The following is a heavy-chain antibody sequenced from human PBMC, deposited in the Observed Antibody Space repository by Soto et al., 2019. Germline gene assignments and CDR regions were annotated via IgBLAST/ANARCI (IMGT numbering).Heavy chain of an antibody. CDR1: GGSISSYY. CDR2: TYFRGST. J-gene: IGHJ4*01. Sequence: PSETLSLTCTVSGGSISSYYWSWIRKPPGKGLEWIGFTYFRGSTNYNPSVRSRVTISLDASKNQLSLKLRSVTAADTAVYYCSGYGSGSYYRYWGHGTLVTVSS. D-gene: IGHD3-10*01. V-gene: IGHV4-59*08. CDR3: SGYGSGSYYRY.